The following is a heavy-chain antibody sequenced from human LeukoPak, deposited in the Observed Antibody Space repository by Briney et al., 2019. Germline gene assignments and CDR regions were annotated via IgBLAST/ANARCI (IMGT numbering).Heavy chain of an antibody. V-gene: IGHV1-18*01. CDR2: ISAYNGNT. CDR1: GYTFTSYG. CDR3: AGSPGIAVAGSFDY. Sequence: GASVKVSCKASGYTFTSYGISWVRQAPGQGLEWMGWISAYNGNTNYAQKLQGRVTITADESTSTAYMELSSLRSEDTAVYYCAGSPGIAVAGSFDYWGQGTLVTVSS. D-gene: IGHD6-19*01. J-gene: IGHJ4*02.